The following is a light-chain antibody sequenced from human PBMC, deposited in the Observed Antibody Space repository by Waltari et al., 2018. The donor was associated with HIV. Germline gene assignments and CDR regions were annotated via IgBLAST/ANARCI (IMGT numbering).Light chain of an antibody. Sequence: DIVMTQSPLSLPVTPGEPASISCRSSQSLLHSNGYNYLDWYVQKPGQSPQLLIYLGSNRASGVPDRFSGSGSGTDFTLKISRVEAEDVGVYYCMQALQTPVFTFGPGTKVDIK. J-gene: IGKJ3*01. V-gene: IGKV2-28*01. CDR3: MQALQTPVFT. CDR1: QSLLHSNGYNY. CDR2: LGS.